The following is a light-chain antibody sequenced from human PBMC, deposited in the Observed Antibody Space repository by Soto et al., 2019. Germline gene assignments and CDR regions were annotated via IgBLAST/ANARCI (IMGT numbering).Light chain of an antibody. CDR1: QSISRG. CDR2: DAS. V-gene: IGKV1-5*01. Sequence: DILMTQSPSTLSSSVGDRVTITCRASQSISRGLAWYQQKPGKAPNLLIYDASTLASGVPTRFSGSGSGTEFTLTISCLQLADFSTYYCEHYSSVWTFGEGTKVEIK. CDR3: EHYSSVWT. J-gene: IGKJ1*01.